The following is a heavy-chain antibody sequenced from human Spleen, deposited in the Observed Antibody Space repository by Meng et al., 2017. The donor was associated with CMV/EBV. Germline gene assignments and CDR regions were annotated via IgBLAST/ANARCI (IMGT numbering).Heavy chain of an antibody. J-gene: IGHJ4*02. CDR2: ISHDGSNK. Sequence: GGSLRLSCAASGITFSSYAMHWVRQAPGKGLERVAAISHDGSNKYYADSVKGRFTISRDNSKNTLYLQMNSLRAEDTAVYYCAREPSVVNFYWGQGTLVTVSS. CDR3: AREPSVVNFY. V-gene: IGHV3-30*04. D-gene: IGHD3-22*01. CDR1: GITFSSYA.